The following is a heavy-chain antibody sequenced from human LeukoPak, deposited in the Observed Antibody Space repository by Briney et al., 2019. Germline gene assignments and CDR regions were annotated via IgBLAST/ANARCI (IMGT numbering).Heavy chain of an antibody. D-gene: IGHD2-2*01. CDR1: GFSLGVYA. CDR2: IRMTAYGGTT. J-gene: IGHJ6*03. V-gene: IGHV3-49*03. Sequence: PGPCLRPSFSLVGFSLGVYAIRSFRPATGEGAGWVGFIRMTAYGGTTEYAASVKGRSTISRDDSKRIAYLQMNSLKTEDTSVYYCTRRKDIVVVPAARDYYYYYMDVWGKGTTVTVSS. CDR3: TRRKDIVVVPAARDYYYYYMDV.